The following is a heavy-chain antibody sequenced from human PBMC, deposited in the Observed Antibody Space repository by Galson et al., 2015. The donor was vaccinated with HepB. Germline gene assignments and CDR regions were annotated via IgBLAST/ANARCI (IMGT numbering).Heavy chain of an antibody. J-gene: IGHJ2*01. CDR1: RFTFSSYA. CDR2: ISYDGSDK. CDR3: ARDPRATAARGWYFDR. Sequence: SLRLSCAASRFTFSSYAMHWVRQAPGKGLEWVAIISYDGSDKYYADSVKGRFTISRDNSRNTLYLQMNSLRAEDTAVYYCARDPRATAARGWYFDRWGRGTLVTVSS. D-gene: IGHD3-10*01. V-gene: IGHV3-30-3*01.